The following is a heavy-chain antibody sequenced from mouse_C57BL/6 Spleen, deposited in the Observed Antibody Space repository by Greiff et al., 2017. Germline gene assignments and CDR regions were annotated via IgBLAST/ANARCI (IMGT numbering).Heavy chain of an antibody. J-gene: IGHJ3*01. CDR3: ARHRNYDGRGFAY. V-gene: IGHV5-6*01. CDR2: ISSGGSYT. CDR1: GFTFSSYG. D-gene: IGHD1-2*01. Sequence: EVKLMESGGDLVKPGGSLKLSCAASGFTFSSYGMSWVRQTPDKRLEWVATISSGGSYTYYPDSVKGRFTISRDNAKNTLYLQMSSLKSEDTAMYYCARHRNYDGRGFAYWGQGTLVTVSA.